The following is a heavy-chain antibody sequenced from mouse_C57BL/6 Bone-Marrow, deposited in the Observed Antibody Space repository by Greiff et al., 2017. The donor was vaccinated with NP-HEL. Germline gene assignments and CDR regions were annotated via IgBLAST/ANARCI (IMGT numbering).Heavy chain of an antibody. CDR2: VYPYNGGT. CDR3: AINYGNFYWYYEV. CDR1: GFTFTDYY. D-gene: IGHD2-1*01. V-gene: IGHV1-36*01. J-gene: IGHJ1*03. Sequence: EMQLQQSGPVLVKPGPSVKISCKASGFTFTDYYMHWVKQSHGKSLEWIGLVYPYNGGTGYNQKFKGKATLTVDTSSSTAYMELNSLTSEDSAVYYYAINYGNFYWYYEVWGTGTTVTGSS.